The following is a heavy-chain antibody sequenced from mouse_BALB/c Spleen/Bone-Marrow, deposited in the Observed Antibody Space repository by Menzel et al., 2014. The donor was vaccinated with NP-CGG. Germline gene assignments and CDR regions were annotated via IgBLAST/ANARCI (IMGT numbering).Heavy chain of an antibody. Sequence: LVESGPELVKPGASVKMSCKASGYTFISYVMHWVKQKPGQGLEWIGLINPYNVGTSYNQKFKGKATLTVDKSSSTAYMELLSLTSEDSAVYYCARGGYYEALSYWGQGTTLTVSS. CDR1: GYTFISYV. D-gene: IGHD1-1*01. CDR3: ARGGYYEALSY. V-gene: IGHV1-14*01. J-gene: IGHJ2*01. CDR2: INPYNVGT.